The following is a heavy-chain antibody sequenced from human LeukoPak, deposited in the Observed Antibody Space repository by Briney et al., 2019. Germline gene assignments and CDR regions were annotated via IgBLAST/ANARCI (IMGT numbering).Heavy chain of an antibody. J-gene: IGHJ4*02. CDR3: ASLGYFGSSWRPFDY. D-gene: IGHD6-13*01. CDR1: GGSISSSSYY. Sequence: PSETLSLTCTVSGGSISSSSYYWGWIRQPPGKGLEWIGSIYYSGSTYYNPSLKSRVTISVDTSKNQFSLKLSSVTAADTAVYYCASLGYFGSSWRPFDYWGQGTLVTVSS. CDR2: IYYSGST. V-gene: IGHV4-39*01.